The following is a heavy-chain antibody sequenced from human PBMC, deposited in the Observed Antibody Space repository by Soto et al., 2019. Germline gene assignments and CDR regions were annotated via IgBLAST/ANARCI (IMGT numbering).Heavy chain of an antibody. CDR2: IMPVFGTT. CDR1: GGTFRNYG. V-gene: IGHV1-69*13. D-gene: IGHD2-15*01. J-gene: IGHJ6*02. Sequence: GVSVKVSCKASGGTFRNYGIGWVRQAPGQGLEWMGGIMPVFGTTNYAQKFQGRVTITADESTSTAYIEVSSLRSEDTAMFYCGRYCSGGSCHTLDYYGMDVWGQGTTVTVSS. CDR3: GRYCSGGSCHTLDYYGMDV.